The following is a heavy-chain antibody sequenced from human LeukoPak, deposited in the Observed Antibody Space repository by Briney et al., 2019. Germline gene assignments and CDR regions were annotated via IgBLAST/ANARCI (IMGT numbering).Heavy chain of an antibody. D-gene: IGHD3-3*01. J-gene: IGHJ6*02. CDR1: GGSISNYY. V-gene: IGHV4-59*08. CDR3: ARHIPVIWSSGYYYGMDV. Sequence: SETLSLTCTVSGGSISNYYWSWIRQPPGKGLEWIGYISYSGSTNYNPSLRSRVAISEDTSRNQFSLRLNSVTAADTAVYYCARHIPVIWSSGYYYGMDVWGQGTTVAVSS. CDR2: ISYSGST.